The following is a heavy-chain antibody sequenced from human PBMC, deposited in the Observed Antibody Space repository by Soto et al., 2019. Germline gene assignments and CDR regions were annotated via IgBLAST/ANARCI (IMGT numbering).Heavy chain of an antibody. CDR2: IGTSGGST. CDR1: GFIFSRYS. CDR3: AKDMPITMIVVVINDAFDI. D-gene: IGHD3-22*01. Sequence: PGGSLRLSCAVSGFIFSRYSMNWVRQAPGKGLEWVSSIGTSGGSTYYADSVKGRFTISRDNSKNTLYLQMNSLRAEDTAVYYCAKDMPITMIVVVINDAFDIWGQGTMVTVAS. V-gene: IGHV3-23*01. J-gene: IGHJ3*02.